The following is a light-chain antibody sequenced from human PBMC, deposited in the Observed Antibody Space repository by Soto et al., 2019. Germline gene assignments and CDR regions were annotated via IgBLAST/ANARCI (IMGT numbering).Light chain of an antibody. Sequence: QSALTQPPSASGSPGQSVTISCTGTSSDVGGYNYVSWYQQHPGKAPKLIVYEVIKRPSGVPDRFSGSKSGNTASLTVSGLQAEDEADYYCSSFAGSTNFAVFGTGTKLTVL. J-gene: IGLJ1*01. CDR1: SSDVGGYNY. V-gene: IGLV2-8*01. CDR2: EVI. CDR3: SSFAGSTNFAV.